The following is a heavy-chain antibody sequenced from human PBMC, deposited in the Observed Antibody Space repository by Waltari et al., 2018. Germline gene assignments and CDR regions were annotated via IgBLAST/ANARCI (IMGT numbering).Heavy chain of an antibody. J-gene: IGHJ6*02. CDR2: IKQDGTEK. CDR1: GFVFGHRG. D-gene: IGHD3-10*01. CDR3: ARILCDGSKCYNGLDV. Sequence: VQLVESGGGVIQSGGSLRLSCAASGFVFGHRGMSWVRQAPGKGLEWVANIKQDGTEKIYVNSVKGRFTILRDNAKNSLFLQMNSLRADDTGVYYCARILCDGSKCYNGLDVWGQGTAVTVSS. V-gene: IGHV3-7*01.